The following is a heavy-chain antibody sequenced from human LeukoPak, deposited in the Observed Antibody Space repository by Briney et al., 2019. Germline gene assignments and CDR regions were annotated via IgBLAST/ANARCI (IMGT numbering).Heavy chain of an antibody. CDR2: IYYSGST. CDR1: GGSISSGGYY. Sequence: TASETLSLTCTVSGGSISSGGYYWSWIRQHPGKGLEWIGYIYYSGSTYYNPSLKSRVTISVDTSKNQFSLKLSSVTAADTAVYYCARLVYAHIYNWFDPWGQGTLVTVSS. V-gene: IGHV4-31*03. J-gene: IGHJ5*02. CDR3: ARLVYAHIYNWFDP. D-gene: IGHD2-8*01.